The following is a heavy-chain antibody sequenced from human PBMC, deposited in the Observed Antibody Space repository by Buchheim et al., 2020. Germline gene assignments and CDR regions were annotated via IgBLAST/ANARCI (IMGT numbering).Heavy chain of an antibody. CDR3: ARDRVRMKGHRRDFDY. D-gene: IGHD3-10*01. CDR1: GFTFSSYS. Sequence: EVQLVESGGGLVQPGGSLRLSCAASGFTFSSYSMNWVRQAPGKGLEWVSYIISSSSTIYYADSVKGRFTISRNNAKNSLYLQMNSLRDEDTAVYYCARDRVRMKGHRRDFDYWGQGTL. J-gene: IGHJ4*02. V-gene: IGHV3-48*02. CDR2: IISSSSTI.